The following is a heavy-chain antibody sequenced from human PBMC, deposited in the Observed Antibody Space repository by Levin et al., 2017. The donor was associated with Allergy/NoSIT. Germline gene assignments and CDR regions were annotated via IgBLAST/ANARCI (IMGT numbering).Heavy chain of an antibody. Sequence: GGSLRLSCAASGFTFSSYAMSWVRQAPGKGLEWVSAISGSGGSTYYADSVKGRFTISRDNSKNTLYLQMNSLRAEDTAVYYCAKDPGIAARLPYYYGMDVWGQGTTVTVSS. CDR1: GFTFSSYA. CDR3: AKDPGIAARLPYYYGMDV. V-gene: IGHV3-23*01. D-gene: IGHD6-6*01. CDR2: ISGSGGST. J-gene: IGHJ6*02.